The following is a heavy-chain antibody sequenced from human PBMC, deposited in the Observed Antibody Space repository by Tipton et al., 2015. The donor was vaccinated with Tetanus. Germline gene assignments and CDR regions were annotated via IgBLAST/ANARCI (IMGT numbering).Heavy chain of an antibody. Sequence: SGGSITSDNHYWSWIRQPPGRGLDWIGYISYTGTTHYNPSLKSRVTISLDRSKNQFSLKLTFVTAADTAVYYCATVGLVTASVKYWGQGTLVTVSS. D-gene: IGHD2-21*02. CDR1: GGSITSDNHY. J-gene: IGHJ4*01. CDR2: ISYTGTT. CDR3: ATVGLVTASVKY. V-gene: IGHV4-31*02.